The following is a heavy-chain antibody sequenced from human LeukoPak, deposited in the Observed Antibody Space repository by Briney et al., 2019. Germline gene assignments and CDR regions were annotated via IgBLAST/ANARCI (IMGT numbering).Heavy chain of an antibody. V-gene: IGHV1-2*02. D-gene: IGHD5-18*01. J-gene: IGHJ4*02. CDR1: GYTFTDFY. CDR2: IFPRNGDT. CDR3: ARDGDSPMVDFDY. Sequence: ASEKVSCKTSGYTFTDFYFYWLRQAPGQGLEWVGWIFPRNGDTNYAQKFQDRVTLTRDTSISTAYMELSRLTSDDTAIYYCARDGDSPMVDFDYWGQGTLVTVSS.